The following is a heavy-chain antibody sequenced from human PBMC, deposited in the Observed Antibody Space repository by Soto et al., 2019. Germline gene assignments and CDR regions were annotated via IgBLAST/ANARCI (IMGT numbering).Heavy chain of an antibody. Sequence: QVQLQESGPGLVKPSQTLSLTCSVSGGSINSGAYYWGWIRQHPGKGLEWIGYISYTGRTYSNPSLRSRVTIAVAMSESQFSLKPTAVAAADTAVYFWARVSATGTRWIDPWGQGTLVTVSP. J-gene: IGHJ5*02. CDR2: ISYTGRT. CDR3: ARVSATGTRWIDP. V-gene: IGHV4-31*03. CDR1: GGSINSGAYY. D-gene: IGHD6-13*01.